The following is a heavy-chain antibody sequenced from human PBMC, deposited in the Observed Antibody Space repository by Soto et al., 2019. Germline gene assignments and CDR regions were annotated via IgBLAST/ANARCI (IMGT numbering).Heavy chain of an antibody. J-gene: IGHJ4*02. Sequence: PGESLKISCTASGFAFSSHWMSWVRQAPGKRLEWVAYIGPDGSATSYVDSVKGRFTISRDNTQNLLYLQMSSLTVEDTAVYYCVHNQFWGQGTLVTVSS. CDR3: VHNQF. CDR1: GFAFSSHW. V-gene: IGHV3-7*01. CDR2: IGPDGSAT.